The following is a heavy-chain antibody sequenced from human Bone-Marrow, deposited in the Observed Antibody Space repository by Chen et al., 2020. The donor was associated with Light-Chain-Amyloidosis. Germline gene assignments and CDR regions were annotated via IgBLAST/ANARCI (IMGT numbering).Heavy chain of an antibody. J-gene: IGHJ4*02. CDR2: IYPDDSDA. D-gene: IGHD5-12*01. CDR1: GYTFPNYW. V-gene: IGHV5-51*01. Sequence: VKKPGESLKISCKGSGYTFPNYWIGWVRQMPGKGLEGMGVIYPDDSDARYSPSFEGQVTISADKSITTAYLQWRSLKASDTAMYYCARRRDGYNFDYWGQGTLVTVSS. CDR3: ARRRDGYNFDY.